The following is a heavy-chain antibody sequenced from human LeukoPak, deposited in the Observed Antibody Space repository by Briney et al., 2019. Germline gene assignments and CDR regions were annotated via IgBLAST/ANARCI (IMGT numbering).Heavy chain of an antibody. J-gene: IGHJ3*02. CDR3: ARDWRLGDDAFDI. CDR2: IIPIFGTA. CDR1: GGTFSSYA. D-gene: IGHD1-26*01. V-gene: IGHV1-69*06. Sequence: GASVKVSCKASGGTFSSYAISWVRQAPGQGLEWMGGIIPIFGTANYAQKFQGRVTITADKSTSTAYMELSSLRSEDTAVYYCARDWRLGDDAFDIWGQGTMVTVSS.